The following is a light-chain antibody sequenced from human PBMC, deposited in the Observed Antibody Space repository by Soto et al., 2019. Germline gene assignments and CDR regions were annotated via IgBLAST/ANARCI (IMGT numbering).Light chain of an antibody. Sequence: SALTQPASVSGSPGQSITISCTGTNSDVGNYNYVSWYQQHPGKAPKLLIYGVANRPSGVSSRFSGSKSGTTASLTISGLQAEDEAHYYCNSYTTTSSYVFGTGTKLTVL. CDR3: NSYTTTSSYV. CDR1: NSDVGNYNY. J-gene: IGLJ1*01. CDR2: GVA. V-gene: IGLV2-14*01.